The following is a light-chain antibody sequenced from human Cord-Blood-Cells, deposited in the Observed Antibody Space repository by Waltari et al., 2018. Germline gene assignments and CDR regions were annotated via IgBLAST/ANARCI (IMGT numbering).Light chain of an antibody. CDR3: QQYCSSPYT. CDR2: GAS. J-gene: IGKJ2*01. CDR1: QSVSSSY. Sequence: EIVLTQSPGTLSFSPGERATLSCRASQSVSSSYLAWYQQKPGQAPRLLIYGASSRATGIPDRFSGSGSGTDFTLTISRLEPEDFAVYYCQQYCSSPYTFGQGTKLEIK. V-gene: IGKV3-20*01.